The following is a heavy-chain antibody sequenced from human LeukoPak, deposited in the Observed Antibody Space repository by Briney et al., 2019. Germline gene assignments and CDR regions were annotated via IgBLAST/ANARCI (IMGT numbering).Heavy chain of an antibody. CDR3: ARDKIAVPDY. Sequence: PGGSLRLSCAASGFTFSGYPIHWVRQAPGKGLEWVAVISYDGSNKYYADSVKGRFTISRDNAKNSLYLQMNSLRAEDTAVYYCARDKIAVPDYWGQGTLVTVSS. CDR2: ISYDGSNK. V-gene: IGHV3-30-3*01. J-gene: IGHJ4*02. CDR1: GFTFSGYP. D-gene: IGHD6-19*01.